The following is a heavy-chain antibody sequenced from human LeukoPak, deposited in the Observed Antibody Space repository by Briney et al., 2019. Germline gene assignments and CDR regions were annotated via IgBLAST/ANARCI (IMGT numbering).Heavy chain of an antibody. D-gene: IGHD1-26*01. CDR3: AREMEQADGFDI. CDR1: GGSISSSSYY. CDR2: IYYSGST. V-gene: IGHV4-39*02. Sequence: PSETLSLTCTVSGGSISSSSYYWGWIRQPPGKGLEWIGSIYYSGSTYYNPSLKSRVTISVDTSKNQFSLKLSSVTAADTAVYYCAREMEQADGFDIWGQGTMVTVSS. J-gene: IGHJ3*02.